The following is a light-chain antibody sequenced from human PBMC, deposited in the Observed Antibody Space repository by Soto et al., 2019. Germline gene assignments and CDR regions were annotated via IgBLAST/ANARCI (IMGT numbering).Light chain of an antibody. V-gene: IGKV3-11*01. Sequence: EIVLTQSPATLSLSPGERATLSCRASQSVSSYLAWYQQKPGQAPRLLIYDASNRATGIPARFSGSGSGTDFTLTISSLEPEDVATYYCQQLNNFVTFGPGTKVNI. CDR3: QQLNNFVT. J-gene: IGKJ3*01. CDR2: DAS. CDR1: QSVSSY.